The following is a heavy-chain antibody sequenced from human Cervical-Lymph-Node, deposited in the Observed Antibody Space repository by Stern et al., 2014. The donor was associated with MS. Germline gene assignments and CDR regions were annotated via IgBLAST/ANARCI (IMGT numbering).Heavy chain of an antibody. CDR1: GFLLTTYA. CDR3: ARSEQWLGYFDS. D-gene: IGHD6-19*01. J-gene: IGHJ4*02. CDR2: ISFDENHH. V-gene: IGHV3-30*09. Sequence: EHLVESGGNVVPPGRSLRLSCSASGFLLTTYAMHWVRQAPGKGLAWVAFISFDENHHSYVDCVEGRFAITRDNSNNSLFLQMNSLRAEDTAVYYCARSEQWLGYFDSWGQGTLVTVSS.